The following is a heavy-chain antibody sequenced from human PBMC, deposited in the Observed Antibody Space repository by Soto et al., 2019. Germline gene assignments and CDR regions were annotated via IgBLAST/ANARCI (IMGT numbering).Heavy chain of an antibody. V-gene: IGHV1-3*01. CDR3: ARDGVAAGNINFDY. CDR1: GYIFTKSA. Sequence: QVHLVQSGAEVKKPGASVKVSCKASGYIFTKSAMHWVRQAPGQRLEWMGWISGGNGNTKYSPKLQDRVTITRDTSASTAYMELSSLRSEDTALYYCARDGVAAGNINFDYWGQGTLVTVCS. D-gene: IGHD6-25*01. CDR2: ISGGNGNT. J-gene: IGHJ4*02.